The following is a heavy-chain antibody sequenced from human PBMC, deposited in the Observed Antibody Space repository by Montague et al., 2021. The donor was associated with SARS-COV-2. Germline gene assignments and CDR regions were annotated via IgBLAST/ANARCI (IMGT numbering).Heavy chain of an antibody. V-gene: IGHV4-39*07. CDR3: GLGRGFAVGNHYYYSYGLDV. D-gene: IGHD3-10*01. CDR1: GGSIRSSSHF. Sequence: SETRSLTCTASGGSIRSSSHFWGWFRQPPGQRLEWIGTISYSGSTYYSPSLKSRVIISADTSKNQFSLNLRSVTAADTAVYFCGLGRGFAVGNHYYYSYGLDVWGQGATVTVSS. CDR2: ISYSGST. J-gene: IGHJ6*02.